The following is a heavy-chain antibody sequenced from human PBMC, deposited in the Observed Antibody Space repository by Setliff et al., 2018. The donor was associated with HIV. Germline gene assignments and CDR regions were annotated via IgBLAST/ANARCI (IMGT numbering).Heavy chain of an antibody. J-gene: IGHJ4*02. D-gene: IGHD3-10*01. CDR2: ISSSGTT. V-gene: IGHV3-11*01. CDR3: AKAGSNYFDY. Sequence: PGGSLRLSCAGSGSGGSGFTFSDYYMSWVRQAPGKGLEWLSYISSSGTTYYADSVKGRFTISRDNSKESLYLQMNSLTTEDTALYYCAKAGSNYFDYWGQGTLVTVSS. CDR1: GFTFSDYY.